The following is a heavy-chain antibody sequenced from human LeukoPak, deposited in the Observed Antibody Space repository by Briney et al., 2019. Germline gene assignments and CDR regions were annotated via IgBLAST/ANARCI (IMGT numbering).Heavy chain of an antibody. J-gene: IGHJ5*02. D-gene: IGHD5-18*01. CDR1: GFTFSRYA. CDR2: ISYDGSNK. CDR3: ARDGPLAMDNWFDP. V-gene: IGHV3-30-3*01. Sequence: GGSLRLSCAASGFTFSRYAMHWVRQAPGKGLEGVAVISYDGSNKYYADSVKGRFTISRDNSKNTLYLQMNSLRAEDTAVYYCARDGPLAMDNWFDPWGQGTLVTVSS.